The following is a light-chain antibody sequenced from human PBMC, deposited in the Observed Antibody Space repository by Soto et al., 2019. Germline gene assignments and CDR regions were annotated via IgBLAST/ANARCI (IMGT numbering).Light chain of an antibody. J-gene: IGKJ1*01. V-gene: IGKV3-11*01. CDR2: DAS. CDR1: QSVSSY. Sequence: EIVLTQSPATLSLSPGERATLSCRASQSVSSYLAWYQQKPGQAPRLLIYDASNRATGIPARFSGSGSGTDFTLTIRSLEPEDFAVYYCQQRSNWWTVGQGTKVDIK. CDR3: QQRSNWWT.